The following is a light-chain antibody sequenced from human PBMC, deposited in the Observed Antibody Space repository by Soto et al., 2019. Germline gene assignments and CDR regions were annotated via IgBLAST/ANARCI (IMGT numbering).Light chain of an antibody. J-gene: IGKJ4*01. CDR3: QKYDNATLP. CDR1: QDISTY. CDR2: AAY. V-gene: IGKV1-27*01. Sequence: DIQMTQAPSSLSASVGDRVTITCRALQDISTYLAWYQQKPWKVPKLLISAAYTLQSGVPPRFSGSGPGTDFTLTIRSLQTEDVATYHRQKYDNATLPSGGRTKVEIK.